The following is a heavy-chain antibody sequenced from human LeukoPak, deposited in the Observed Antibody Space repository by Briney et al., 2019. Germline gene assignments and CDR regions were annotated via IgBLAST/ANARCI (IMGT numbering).Heavy chain of an antibody. Sequence: PGGSLRLSCAASGFTFSSYGMHWVRQAPDKGLEGVAVISSDGSNEFYADSVKGRFTISRDNSKNTLYLQMNSLRAEDTAVYWCAKGLSSASLWYFDYWGQGTLVTVSS. J-gene: IGHJ4*02. CDR2: ISSDGSNE. CDR3: AKGLSSASLWYFDY. V-gene: IGHV3-30*18. D-gene: IGHD2-2*01. CDR1: GFTFSSYG.